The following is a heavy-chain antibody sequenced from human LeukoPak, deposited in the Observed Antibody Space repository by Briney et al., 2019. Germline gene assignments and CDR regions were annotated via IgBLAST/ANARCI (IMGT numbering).Heavy chain of an antibody. CDR1: GGSFSGYY. D-gene: IGHD2-2*01. Sequence: NPSETLSLTCAVYGGSFSGYYWSWIRQPPGKGLEWIGEINHSGSTNYNPSLKSRVTISVDTSKNQFSLKLSSVTAADTAVYYCARTRPPYCSSTSCQKHAFDIWGQGTMVTVSS. J-gene: IGHJ3*02. CDR3: ARTRPPYCSSTSCQKHAFDI. V-gene: IGHV4-34*01. CDR2: INHSGST.